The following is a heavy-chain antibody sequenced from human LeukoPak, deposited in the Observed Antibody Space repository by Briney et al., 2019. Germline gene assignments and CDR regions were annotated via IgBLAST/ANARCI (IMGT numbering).Heavy chain of an antibody. Sequence: GGSLRLSCAASGFTFSSYAMNWVRQAPGKGLEWVSIITSGGSTTFYADSVKGRFTISRDNSKNTLYQQMNSMRAEDTAAYYCARGAYGDYDYWGQGTLVTVSS. D-gene: IGHD4-17*01. V-gene: IGHV3-23*01. CDR1: GFTFSSYA. CDR3: ARGAYGDYDY. CDR2: ITSGGSTT. J-gene: IGHJ4*02.